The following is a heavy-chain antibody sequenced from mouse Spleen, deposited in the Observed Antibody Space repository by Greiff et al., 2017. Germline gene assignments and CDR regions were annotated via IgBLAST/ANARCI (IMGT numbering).Heavy chain of an antibody. V-gene: IGHV5-12*01. D-gene: IGHD2-3*01. CDR2: VSNGGGST. J-gene: IGHJ4*01. CDR1: GFTFSDYY. Sequence: EVQGVESGGGLVQPGGSLKLSCAASGFTFSDYYMYWVRQTPEKRLEWVAYVSNGGGSTYYPDTVKGRFTISRDNAKNTLYLQMSRLKSEDTAMYYCARQGSMMVTNYAMDYWGQGTSVTVSS. CDR3: ARQGSMMVTNYAMDY.